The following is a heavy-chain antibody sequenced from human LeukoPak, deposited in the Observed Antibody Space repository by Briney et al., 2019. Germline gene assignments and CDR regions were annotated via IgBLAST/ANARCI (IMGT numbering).Heavy chain of an antibody. CDR2: ISASGDTI. V-gene: IGHV3-11*04. D-gene: IGHD1-26*01. CDR1: GFTFRNYY. CDR3: ARDPSWEILSYFDY. J-gene: IGHJ4*02. Sequence: SGGSLRLSCAASGFTFRNYYMTWIPQAPGRGLEWGSYISASGDTIYYGDSVRGRFTISRDNAKNSLYLDMNTLKAEDTAVYYCARDPSWEILSYFDYWGQGTLVTVSS.